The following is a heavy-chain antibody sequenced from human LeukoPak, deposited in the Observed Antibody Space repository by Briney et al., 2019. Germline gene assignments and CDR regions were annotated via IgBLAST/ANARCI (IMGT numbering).Heavy chain of an antibody. J-gene: IGHJ4*02. D-gene: IGHD3-22*01. V-gene: IGHV3-48*02. CDR1: GFTFSSYS. CDR3: ARDRSPYESSAYYLDY. Sequence: PGGSLRLSSAASGFTFSSYSMNWVRQAPGKGLEWVSYISSSSSTIYYADSVKGRFTISRDNAKNSLYLQMNSLRDEDTAVYYCARDRSPYESSAYYLDYWGQGTLVTVSS. CDR2: ISSSSSTI.